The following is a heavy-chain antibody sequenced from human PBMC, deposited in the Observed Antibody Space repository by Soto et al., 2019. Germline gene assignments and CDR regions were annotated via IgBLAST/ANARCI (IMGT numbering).Heavy chain of an antibody. V-gene: IGHV3-23*01. CDR3: AKSRYSDSSGDYYDF. CDR1: GFMFSNYA. Sequence: EVQLLESGGGLVQPGGSLRLSCAASGFMFSNYAMSWVRQAPGKGLEWVSGIGGRATSAYYADSVKGRFAISRDNSYNTLFLQPNSLRAEDTAVYYCAKSRYSDSSGDYYDFWGQGTLVTVSS. D-gene: IGHD3-22*01. CDR2: IGGRATSA. J-gene: IGHJ4*02.